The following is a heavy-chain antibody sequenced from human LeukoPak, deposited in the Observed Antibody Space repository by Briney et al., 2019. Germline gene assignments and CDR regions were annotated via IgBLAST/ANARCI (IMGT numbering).Heavy chain of an antibody. Sequence: GRSLRLSCAASGFTFSSYSMNWVRQAPGKGLEWVSSISSSSSYIYYADSVKGRFTISRDNAKNSLYLQMNSLRAEDTAVYYCARGGGSYYSYYYYYMDVWGKGTTVTISS. D-gene: IGHD1-26*01. CDR2: ISSSSSYI. J-gene: IGHJ6*03. CDR3: ARGGGSYYSYYYYYMDV. V-gene: IGHV3-21*01. CDR1: GFTFSSYS.